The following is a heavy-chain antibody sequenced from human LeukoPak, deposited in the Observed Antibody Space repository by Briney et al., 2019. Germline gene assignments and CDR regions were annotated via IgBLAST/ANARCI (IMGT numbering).Heavy chain of an antibody. V-gene: IGHV3-30-3*01. CDR2: ISYDGSNK. Sequence: GGSLRLSCAASGFTFGSYAMHWVRQAPGKGLEWVAVISYDGSNKYYADSVKGRFTISRDNSKNTLYLQMNSLRAEDTAVYYCARDGDFSGPNPYFDYWGQGTLVTVSS. D-gene: IGHD3-3*01. CDR3: ARDGDFSGPNPYFDY. CDR1: GFTFGSYA. J-gene: IGHJ4*02.